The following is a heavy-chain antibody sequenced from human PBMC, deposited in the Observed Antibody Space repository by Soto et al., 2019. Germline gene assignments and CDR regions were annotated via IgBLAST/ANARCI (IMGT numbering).Heavy chain of an antibody. V-gene: IGHV3-7*01. CDR2: IKQDGSEK. Sequence: GGSLRLSCAASGFTFSSYWMSWVRQAPGKGLEWVANIKQDGSEKYYVDYVKGRFTISRDNAKNSLYLQMNSLRAEDTAVYYCARNWLELAFDYWGQGTLVTVSS. J-gene: IGHJ4*02. D-gene: IGHD1-7*01. CDR1: GFTFSSYW. CDR3: ARNWLELAFDY.